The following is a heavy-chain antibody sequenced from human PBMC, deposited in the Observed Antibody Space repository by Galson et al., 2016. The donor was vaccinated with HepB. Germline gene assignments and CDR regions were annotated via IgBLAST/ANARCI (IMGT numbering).Heavy chain of an antibody. CDR3: ARSMGSTLTNWFDP. CDR1: GVSISSHY. V-gene: IGHV4-59*11. Sequence: SETLSLTCAVSGVSISSHYWSWIRRPPGKGLEWIGYIYYSGTTDYNPSLRSRATISVDTSKKQISLRLSSVTAADTAVYYCARSMGSTLTNWFDPWGQGTLVTVSS. D-gene: IGHD2-2*01. J-gene: IGHJ5*02. CDR2: IYYSGTT.